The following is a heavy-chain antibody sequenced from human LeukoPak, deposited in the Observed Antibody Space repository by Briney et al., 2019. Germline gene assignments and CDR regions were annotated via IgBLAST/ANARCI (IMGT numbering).Heavy chain of an antibody. V-gene: IGHV6-1*01. CDR2: TYYRSKWYN. CDR3: ARGVEAVAGSSPSWWFDP. Sequence: SQTLSLTCAISGDSVSSNSAAWNWIRQSPSRGLEWLGRTYYRSKWYNDYAVSLKSRITINPDTSKNQFSLQLNSVTPEDTAVYYCARGVEAVAGSSPSWWFDPWGQGTLVTVSS. D-gene: IGHD6-19*01. CDR1: GDSVSSNSAA. J-gene: IGHJ5*02.